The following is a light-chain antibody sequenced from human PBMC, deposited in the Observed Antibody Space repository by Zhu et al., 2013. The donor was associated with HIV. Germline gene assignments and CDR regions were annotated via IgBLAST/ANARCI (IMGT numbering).Light chain of an antibody. CDR3: QQYDSSPLT. V-gene: IGKV3-20*01. J-gene: IGKJ1*01. CDR2: GTS. CDR1: QSVSSTY. Sequence: EIVLTQSPDTLSLSPGGRATLSCRASQSVSSTYLAWYQQKPGQAPRLLIYGTSSRASGIPDRFSGSGSGTDFTLTISRLEPEDFAVYYCQQYDSSPLTFGQGTKVEIK.